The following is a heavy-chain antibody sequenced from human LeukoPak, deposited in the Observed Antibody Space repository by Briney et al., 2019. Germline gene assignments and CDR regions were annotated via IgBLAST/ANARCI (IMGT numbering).Heavy chain of an antibody. CDR3: VRDAVMSPEVLLTAWDYFDC. J-gene: IGHJ4*02. V-gene: IGHV3-48*03. D-gene: IGHD2-21*01. CDR1: GFTVSSYE. CDR2: ISGSGRTI. Sequence: GGSLRLSCAASGFTVSSYEMNWVRQAPGKGLEWVSYISGSGRTIDYADSVKGQFTISRDNTKNSVYLQMNSLRAEDTAIYFCVRDAVMSPEVLLTAWDYFDCWGQGTLVTVSS.